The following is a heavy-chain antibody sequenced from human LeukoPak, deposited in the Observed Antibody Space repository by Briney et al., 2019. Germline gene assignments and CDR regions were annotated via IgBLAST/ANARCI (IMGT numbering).Heavy chain of an antibody. CDR3: ARDPVDDSSGYYPFLDY. Sequence: ASVKVSCKASGGTFSSYAISWVRQAPGQGLEWMGGIIPIFGTANYAQKFQGSVTITADESTSTAYMELSSLRSEDTAVYYCARDPVDDSSGYYPFLDYWGQGTLVTVSS. CDR1: GGTFSSYA. D-gene: IGHD3-22*01. CDR2: IIPIFGTA. J-gene: IGHJ4*02. V-gene: IGHV1-69*13.